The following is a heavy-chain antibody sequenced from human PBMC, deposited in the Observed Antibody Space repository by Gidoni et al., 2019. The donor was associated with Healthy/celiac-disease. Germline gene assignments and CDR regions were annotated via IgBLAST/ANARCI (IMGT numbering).Heavy chain of an antibody. CDR3: ARGSLLRFLEYYQIRGFDY. V-gene: IGHV4-59*01. D-gene: IGHD3-3*01. CDR2: IYYSGST. CDR1: GGPISSSY. J-gene: IGHJ4*02. Sequence: QVQLQESGPGLVKPSETLYLTCTVSGGPISSSYWSWLRQPPVKGLEWIGYIYYSGSTNYNPSLKSRVTISVDTSKNQFSLKLSAVTAADTAVYYCARGSLLRFLEYYQIRGFDYWGQGTLVTVSS.